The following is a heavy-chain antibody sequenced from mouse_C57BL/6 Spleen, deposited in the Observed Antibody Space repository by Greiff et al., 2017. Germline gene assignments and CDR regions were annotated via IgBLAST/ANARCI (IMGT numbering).Heavy chain of an antibody. D-gene: IGHD1-1*01. CDR1: GYTFTSYW. Sequence: QVQLQQPGAELVKPGASVKMSCKASGYTFTSYWITWVKQRPGQGLEWIGDIYPGSGSTNYNEKFKSKATLTVDTSSSTAYMQLSSLTSEDSAVYYCARRHGSSYEGYFDVWGTGTTVTVSS. CDR2: IYPGSGST. J-gene: IGHJ1*03. V-gene: IGHV1-55*01. CDR3: ARRHGSSYEGYFDV.